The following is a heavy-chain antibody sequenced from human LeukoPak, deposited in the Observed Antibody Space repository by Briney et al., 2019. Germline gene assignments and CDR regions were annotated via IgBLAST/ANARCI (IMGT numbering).Heavy chain of an antibody. CDR3: ARDAWFGELSFLRY. CDR2: INPNSGGT. J-gene: IGHJ4*02. D-gene: IGHD3-10*01. CDR1: GYTFTGYY. V-gene: IGHV1-2*02. Sequence: ASVKVSCKASGYTFTGYYMHWVRQAPGQGREWMGWINPNSGGTNYAQKFQGRVTMTRDTSISTAYMELSRLRSDDTAVYYCARDAWFGELSFLRYWGQGTLVTVSS.